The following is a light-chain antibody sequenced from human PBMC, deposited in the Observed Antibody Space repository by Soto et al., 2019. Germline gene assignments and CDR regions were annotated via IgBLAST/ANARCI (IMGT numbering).Light chain of an antibody. CDR2: DVS. CDR1: SSDVGGYNY. J-gene: IGLJ2*01. V-gene: IGLV2-14*01. Sequence: QSVLTQPASVSGSPGQSITISCTGTSSDVGGYNYVSWYQQHPGKAPKLMIYDVSNRPSGVSNRFSGSKSGNTASLTISGRQAEDEADYYSSSYTSSSTLVVFGGGTKLTVL. CDR3: SSYTSSSTLVV.